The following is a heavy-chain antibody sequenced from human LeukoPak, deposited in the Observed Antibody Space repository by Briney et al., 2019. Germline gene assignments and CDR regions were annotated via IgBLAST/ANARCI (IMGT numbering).Heavy chain of an antibody. J-gene: IGHJ4*02. CDR2: ISGSGGST. V-gene: IGHV3-23*01. D-gene: IGHD3-3*02. Sequence: PGGSLRLSCVTSGFTFTNHWMSWVRQAPGKGLEWVSGISGSGGSTYYADSVKGRFTISRDNAKNSLYLQMNSLRAEDTAVYYCAKSPSLIRAYFDYWGQGTLVTVSS. CDR3: AKSPSLIRAYFDY. CDR1: GFTFTNHW.